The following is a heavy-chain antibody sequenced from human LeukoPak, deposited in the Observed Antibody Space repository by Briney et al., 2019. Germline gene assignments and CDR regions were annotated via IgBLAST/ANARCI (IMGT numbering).Heavy chain of an antibody. CDR1: GGTFSSYA. Sequence: SLKVSCKDSGGTFSSYAISWVRQAPGQGLEWMGRIIPIFGTANYAQKFQSRVTITTDESTSTAYMELSSLRSEDTAGYYCARGLTYYYDSSGDDAFDIWGQGTMVTVSS. V-gene: IGHV1-69*05. CDR3: ARGLTYYYDSSGDDAFDI. D-gene: IGHD3-22*01. J-gene: IGHJ3*02. CDR2: IIPIFGTA.